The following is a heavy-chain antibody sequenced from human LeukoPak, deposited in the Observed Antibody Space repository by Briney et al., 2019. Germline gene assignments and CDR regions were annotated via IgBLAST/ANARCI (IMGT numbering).Heavy chain of an antibody. CDR3: ARGRYCSGGSCYGALGYYFEY. Sequence: PGGSLRLSCAASGFMFSTYWMSWVRQTPGKGLEWVANIKQDGSEKYNVDSVKGRFTISRDNAKNPLYLQMNSVRAEDTAVYYCARGRYCSGGSCYGALGYYFEYWGQGTLVTVSS. CDR2: IKQDGSEK. D-gene: IGHD2-15*01. V-gene: IGHV3-7*01. J-gene: IGHJ4*02. CDR1: GFMFSTYW.